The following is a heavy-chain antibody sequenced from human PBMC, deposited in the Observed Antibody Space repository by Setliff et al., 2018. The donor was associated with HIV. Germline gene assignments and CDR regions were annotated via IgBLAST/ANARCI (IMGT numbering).Heavy chain of an antibody. J-gene: IGHJ3*02. Sequence: SETLSLTCAVYGGSFSGYYWSWIRQPPGKGLEWIGEINHSGSTNYNPSLKSRVTISVDTSKNQFSLKLSSVTAADTAVYYCARSEDYYDSSGDAFEIWGQGTMVTVSS. CDR3: ARSEDYYDSSGDAFEI. CDR1: GGSFSGYY. V-gene: IGHV4-34*01. D-gene: IGHD3-22*01. CDR2: INHSGST.